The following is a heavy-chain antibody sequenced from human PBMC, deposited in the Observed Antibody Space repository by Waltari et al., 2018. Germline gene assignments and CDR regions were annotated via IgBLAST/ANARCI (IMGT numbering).Heavy chain of an antibody. D-gene: IGHD3-22*01. J-gene: IGHJ4*02. CDR2: IHVNGNT. Sequence: QVQLQESGPGLVKPSQTLSLRCTVSGGSISSATYYWSWIRQPAGKRLEWIGRIHVNGNTNYNPSLISRVTISVDTSRNQFFLTVNSVTAADTAVYYCARDSYYYDGSGYPARWGQGTRVTVSS. CDR1: GGSISSATYY. CDR3: ARDSYYYDGSGYPAR. V-gene: IGHV4-61*02.